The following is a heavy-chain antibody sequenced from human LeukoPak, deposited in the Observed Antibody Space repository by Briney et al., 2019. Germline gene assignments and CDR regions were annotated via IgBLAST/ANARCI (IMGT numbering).Heavy chain of an antibody. CDR3: AKGPGGYSSS. V-gene: IGHV3-23*01. J-gene: IGHJ4*02. CDR1: GFTFSSYD. Sequence: GGSLRLSCAASGFTFSSYDMSWVRQAPGKGLEWVSDISGSGGSTYYADSVKGRFTISKDNSKNTLYLQMNTLRPEDTAVYYXAKGPGGYSSSWGQGTLVTVSS. D-gene: IGHD6-13*01. CDR2: ISGSGGST.